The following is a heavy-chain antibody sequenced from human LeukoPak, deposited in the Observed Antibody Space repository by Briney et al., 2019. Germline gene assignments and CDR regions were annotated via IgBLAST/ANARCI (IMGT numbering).Heavy chain of an antibody. CDR3: ARVITEQWLVPYY. Sequence: GGSLRLSCVASGFTFSSYAMHWVRQAPGKGLEWLAVISYDGSNKYYADYVKGRCTASRDNSKSTLYLQMNSLRAEDTAVYYCARVITEQWLVPYYWGQGTRVTVSS. J-gene: IGHJ4*02. CDR2: ISYDGSNK. V-gene: IGHV3-30*14. CDR1: GFTFSSYA. D-gene: IGHD6-19*01.